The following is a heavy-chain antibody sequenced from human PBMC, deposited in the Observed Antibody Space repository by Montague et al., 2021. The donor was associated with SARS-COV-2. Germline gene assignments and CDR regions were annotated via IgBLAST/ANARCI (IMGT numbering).Heavy chain of an antibody. CDR1: GFSFSDYW. Sequence: SLRLSCAASGFSFSDYWWHWVRQAPGKGLIWVSRTNPDGTWTNYADSVKGRSAISRDNAKNTVYLQLNSLRVEDTAVYYCGRAPDCGGHRCQSLPYYGMDVWGQGIAVTVSS. V-gene: IGHV3-74*01. CDR2: TNPDGTWT. J-gene: IGHJ6*02. D-gene: IGHD2-21*01. CDR3: GRAPDCGGHRCQSLPYYGMDV.